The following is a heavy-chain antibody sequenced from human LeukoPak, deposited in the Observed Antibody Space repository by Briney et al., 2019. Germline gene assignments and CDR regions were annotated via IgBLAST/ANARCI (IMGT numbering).Heavy chain of an antibody. CDR1: GYSISSGYY. CDR2: IYHSGST. D-gene: IGHD1-26*01. CDR3: ASLVGATTYYYYMDV. Sequence: PSETLSLTCAVSGYSISSGYYWGWIRQPPGKGLEWIGSIYHSGSTYYNPSLKSRVTISVDTSKSQFSLKLSSVTAADTAVYYCASLVGATTYYYYMDVWGKGTTVTVSS. V-gene: IGHV4-38-2*01. J-gene: IGHJ6*03.